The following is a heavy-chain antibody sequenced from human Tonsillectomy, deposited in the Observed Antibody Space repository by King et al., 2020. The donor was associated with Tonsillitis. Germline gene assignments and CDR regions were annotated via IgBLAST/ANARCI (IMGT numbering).Heavy chain of an antibody. D-gene: IGHD2-21*02. CDR1: GGSISSYY. J-gene: IGHJ4*02. CDR3: ARRRYCGGDCYHPQYYFDY. Sequence: VQLQESGPGLVKPSETLSLTCTVSGGSISSYYWSWIRQPPGKGLEWIGYIYYSGSTNYNPSLKSRVTISVDTSKNQFSLKLRSVTAADTAVYYCARRRYCGGDCYHPQYYFDYWGQGTLVTVSS. CDR2: IYYSGST. V-gene: IGHV4-59*08.